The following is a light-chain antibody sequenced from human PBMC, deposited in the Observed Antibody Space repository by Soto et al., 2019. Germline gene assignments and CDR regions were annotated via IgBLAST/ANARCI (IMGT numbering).Light chain of an antibody. J-gene: IGLJ3*02. V-gene: IGLV1-51*01. CDR2: DNN. Sequence: QSVLTQPPSVSAAPGQMVTISCSGTSSNIGYNYVSWYQQIPGTAPKLLMYDNNKRPSGIPDRFSGSKSGTSATLDISGLQTGDEADYYCGTWDSSLSARVFGGGTKVTVL. CDR1: SSNIGYNY. CDR3: GTWDSSLSARV.